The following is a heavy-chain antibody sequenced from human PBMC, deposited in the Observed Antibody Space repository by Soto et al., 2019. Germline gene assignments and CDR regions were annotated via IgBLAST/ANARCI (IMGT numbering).Heavy chain of an antibody. D-gene: IGHD3-10*01. CDR1: GGTFSSYA. J-gene: IGHJ6*02. V-gene: IGHV1-69*13. CDR2: IIPIFGTA. CDR3: ARDGAMVRGVTSNGMDV. Sequence: SLKVSCKASGGTFSSYAISWVRQAPGQGLEWMGGIIPIFGTANYAQKFQGRVTITADESTSTAYMELSSLRSEDTAVYYCARDGAMVRGVTSNGMDVWGQGTTVTVSS.